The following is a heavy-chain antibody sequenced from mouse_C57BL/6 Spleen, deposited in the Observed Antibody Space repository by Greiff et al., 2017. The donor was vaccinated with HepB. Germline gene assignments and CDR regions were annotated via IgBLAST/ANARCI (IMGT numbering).Heavy chain of an antibody. D-gene: IGHD1-1*01. V-gene: IGHV1-81*01. J-gene: IGHJ4*01. Sequence: VQLQQSGAELARPGASVKLSCKASGYTFTSYGISWVKQRTGQGLEWIGEIYPRSGNTYYNEKFKGKATLTADKSSSTAYMELRSLTSEDSAVYFCSSELITTVVAFMDSLGQGSSVTVSS. CDR3: SSELITTVVAFMDS. CDR1: GYTFTSYG. CDR2: IYPRSGNT.